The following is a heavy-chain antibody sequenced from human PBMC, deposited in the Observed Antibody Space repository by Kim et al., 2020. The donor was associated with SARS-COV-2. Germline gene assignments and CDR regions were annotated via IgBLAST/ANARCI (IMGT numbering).Heavy chain of an antibody. CDR3: ARGSTTPLNWFDP. CDR1: GGSISSYY. J-gene: IGHJ5*02. V-gene: IGHV4-59*13. Sequence: SETLSLTCTVSGGSISSYYWSWIRQPPGKGLEWIGHIFSSGSTNYNPSLTSRVTISVDTSKNQLSLKLSSVTAADTAVYYCARGSTTPLNWFDPWGQGTLVTVSS. D-gene: IGHD4-17*01. CDR2: IFSSGST.